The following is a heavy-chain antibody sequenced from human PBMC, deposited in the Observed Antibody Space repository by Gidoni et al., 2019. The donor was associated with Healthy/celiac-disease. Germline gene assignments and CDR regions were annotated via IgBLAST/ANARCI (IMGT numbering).Heavy chain of an antibody. CDR3: ARQQYGDYDAFDI. V-gene: IGHV4-59*08. J-gene: IGHJ3*02. CDR1: GCSSSSYY. Sequence: QVQLQESGPGLVKPSETLSLTCTVSGCSSSSYYWSWIRQPPGKGMEWLGYIYYSGSTNYNPSLKRLVTISVDTSKNQFSLKLSSVTAADTAEYYCARQQYGDYDAFDIWGQGTMVTVSS. CDR2: IYYSGST. D-gene: IGHD4-17*01.